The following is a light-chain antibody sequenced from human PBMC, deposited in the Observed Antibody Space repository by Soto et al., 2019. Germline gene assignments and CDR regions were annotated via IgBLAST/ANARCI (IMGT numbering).Light chain of an antibody. V-gene: IGKV1-17*02. CDR1: QDVSND. J-gene: IGKJ1*01. CDR3: LQHTYLWS. Sequence: DIQMTQSPPSLSASVGDRVTITCRASQDVSNDLGWFQQKPGKAPKRLIFGASNLESGVPSRFSGTGSGTEFILTITNLQPEDFANYYCLQHTYLWSFGQGTKVDIK. CDR2: GAS.